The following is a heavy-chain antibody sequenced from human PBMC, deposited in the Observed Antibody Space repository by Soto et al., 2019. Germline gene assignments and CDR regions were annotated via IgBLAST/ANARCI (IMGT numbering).Heavy chain of an antibody. CDR1: GFSLSTSGVG. V-gene: IGHV2-5*02. CDR3: AHRTGWLRLSVAGFDY. J-gene: IGHJ4*02. D-gene: IGHD5-12*01. Sequence: QITLKESGPTLVKPTQTLTLTCTFSGFSLSTSGVGVGWIRQPPGKALEWVALIYWDDDKRYSPSLKSRLTITKDTSKNQVVLTMTNMDPVDTATYYCAHRTGWLRLSVAGFDYWGQGTLVTVSS. CDR2: IYWDDDK.